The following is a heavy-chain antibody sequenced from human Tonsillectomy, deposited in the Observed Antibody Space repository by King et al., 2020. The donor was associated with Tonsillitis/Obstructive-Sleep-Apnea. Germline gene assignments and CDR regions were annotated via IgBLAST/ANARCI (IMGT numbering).Heavy chain of an antibody. Sequence: VQLVESGGGLVQPGGSLRLSCAASGFTFSSYSMNWVRQAQGKGLEWVSYISSSSSTIYYADSVKGRFTISRDNAKNSLYLQMNSLRDEDTAVYYCARDLGGYDHYYYYYMDVWGKGTTVTVSS. CDR2: ISSSSSTI. CDR1: GFTFSSYS. CDR3: ARDLGGYDHYYYYYMDV. V-gene: IGHV3-48*02. D-gene: IGHD5-12*01. J-gene: IGHJ6*03.